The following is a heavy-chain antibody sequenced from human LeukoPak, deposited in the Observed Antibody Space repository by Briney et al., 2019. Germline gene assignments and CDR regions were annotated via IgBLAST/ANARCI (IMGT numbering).Heavy chain of an antibody. J-gene: IGHJ6*03. Sequence: GGSLRLSCAASGFTFSIYSMNWVRQAPGKGLEWVSSISSSSSYIYYADSVKGRFTISRDNAKNSLYLQMNSLRAEDTAVYYCASPNPRIAARPYYYYYMDVWGKGTTVTVFS. CDR3: ASPNPRIAARPYYYYYMDV. V-gene: IGHV3-21*01. CDR2: ISSSSSYI. CDR1: GFTFSIYS. D-gene: IGHD6-6*01.